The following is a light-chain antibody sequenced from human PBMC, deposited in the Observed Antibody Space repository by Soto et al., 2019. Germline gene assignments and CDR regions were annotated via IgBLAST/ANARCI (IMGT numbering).Light chain of an antibody. J-gene: IGLJ2*01. V-gene: IGLV4-69*01. CDR1: SGHSSYA. CDR3: QTGGTGTHVV. CDR2: LDSDGSH. Sequence: QLVLTQSPSASASLGASVKLTCTLSSGHSSYAIAWHQQQPEKGPRYLMKLDSDGSHTKGDAIPDRFSGSSSGAERYLTISSLQSEDEADYYCQTGGTGTHVVFCGGTKLTVL.